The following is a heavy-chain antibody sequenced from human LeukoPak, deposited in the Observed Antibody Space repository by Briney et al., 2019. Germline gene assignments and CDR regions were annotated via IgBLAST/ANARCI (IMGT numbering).Heavy chain of an antibody. CDR3: ARISYGSGSYYLDY. V-gene: IGHV3-74*01. CDR2: INSDGSST. Sequence: GGSLRLSCAASGFTFSDYWMHWVRQAPGKGLVWVSRINSDGSSTSYADSVKGRFTISRDNAKNTLYLQMNSLRAEDTAVYYCARISYGSGSYYLDYWGQGTLVTVSS. J-gene: IGHJ4*02. D-gene: IGHD3-10*01. CDR1: GFTFSDYW.